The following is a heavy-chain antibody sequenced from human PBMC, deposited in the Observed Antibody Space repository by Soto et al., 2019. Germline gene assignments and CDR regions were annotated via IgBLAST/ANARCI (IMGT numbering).Heavy chain of an antibody. J-gene: IGHJ4*02. CDR2: IWYDGSNK. CDR1: GFTFSSYG. V-gene: IGHV3-33*01. CDR3: ALEGD. Sequence: QVQLVESGGGVVQPGRSLRLSCAASGFTFSSYGMHWVRQAPGKGLERVAVIWYDGSNKYYADSVKGRFTISRENSHSALYRKVNSLRAEDTAVYYCALEGDWGQGTLVNVSS.